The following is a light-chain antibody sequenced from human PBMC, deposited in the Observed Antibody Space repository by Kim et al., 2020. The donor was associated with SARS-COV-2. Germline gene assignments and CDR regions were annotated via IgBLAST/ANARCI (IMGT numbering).Light chain of an antibody. Sequence: GQSITISCHGTSSDVGGYNYVSWYQQHPGKAPKHRVYDVTNRPSGVSNRFSGSKSGNTASLTISELQAEYEAVYYCSSFTSSTTLVFGGGTQLTVL. J-gene: IGLJ3*02. V-gene: IGLV2-14*03. CDR1: SSDVGGYNY. CDR2: DVT. CDR3: SSFTSSTTLV.